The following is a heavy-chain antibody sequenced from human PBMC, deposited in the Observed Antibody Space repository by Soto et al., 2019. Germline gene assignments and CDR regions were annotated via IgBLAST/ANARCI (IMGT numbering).Heavy chain of an antibody. Sequence: QLQLQESAPGLLKPSEPLSLPCTVSDVSINSRGYYWGWIRQPPGKGQEWIGTIYYSGSTYYNPSLKSRVTISVDTSKNQFSLKLSPVTAADTAVYYCATSNWFDPWGQGTLVTVSS. V-gene: IGHV4-39*01. CDR3: ATSNWFDP. CDR2: IYYSGST. CDR1: DVSINSRGYY. J-gene: IGHJ5*02.